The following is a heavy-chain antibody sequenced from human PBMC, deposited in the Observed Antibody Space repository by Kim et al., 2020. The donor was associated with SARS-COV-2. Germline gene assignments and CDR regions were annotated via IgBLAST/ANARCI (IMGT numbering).Heavy chain of an antibody. Sequence: SNKYYADSVKGQFTISRHNSKNTLYLQMNSLRAEDTAVYYCARDWGSGWGEWGQGTLVTVSS. V-gene: IGHV3-30-3*01. CDR3: ARDWGSGWGE. D-gene: IGHD6-19*01. CDR2: SNK. J-gene: IGHJ4*02.